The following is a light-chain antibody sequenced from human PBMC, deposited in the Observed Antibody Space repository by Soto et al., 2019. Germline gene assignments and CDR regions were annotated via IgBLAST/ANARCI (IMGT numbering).Light chain of an antibody. CDR2: NNN. CDR1: SSNIGAGYD. V-gene: IGLV1-40*01. CDR3: AAWDDALNGWV. J-gene: IGLJ3*02. Sequence: QSVLTQPPSVSGAPGQRVTISCTGSSSNIGAGYDVHWYQQLPGTAPKLLIYNNNQRPSGVPDRFSGSKSGTSASLAISGLRSEDEADYYCAAWDDALNGWVFGGGTKLTVL.